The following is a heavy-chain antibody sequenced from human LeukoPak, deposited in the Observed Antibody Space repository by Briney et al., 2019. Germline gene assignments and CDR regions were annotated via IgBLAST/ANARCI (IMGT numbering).Heavy chain of an antibody. Sequence: GGSLRLSCAASGFMFSSYWMHWVRQVPGKGLVWVSRIRNDGSNTNYADSVRGRFSISRDNAGSMLYLRMNSLRAEDTAVYYCAKDRWEDYWGQGTLVTVSS. J-gene: IGHJ4*02. CDR2: IRNDGSNT. CDR1: GFMFSSYW. V-gene: IGHV3-74*01. D-gene: IGHD1-26*01. CDR3: AKDRWEDY.